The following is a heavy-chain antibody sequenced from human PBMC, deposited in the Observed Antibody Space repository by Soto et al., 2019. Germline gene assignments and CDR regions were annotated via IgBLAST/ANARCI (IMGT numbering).Heavy chain of an antibody. Sequence: PGGSLRLSYAASGFTFSNYVMSWVRQAPGKGLEWVSATGTGGSRNYADTVNGRFSISRDNSKSTVYMQMNSLRAEDTAVYYCAKLHGNYPNFYLDYWGQGTLVTVSS. D-gene: IGHD1-7*01. J-gene: IGHJ4*02. CDR2: TGTGGSR. V-gene: IGHV3-23*01. CDR1: GFTFSNYV. CDR3: AKLHGNYPNFYLDY.